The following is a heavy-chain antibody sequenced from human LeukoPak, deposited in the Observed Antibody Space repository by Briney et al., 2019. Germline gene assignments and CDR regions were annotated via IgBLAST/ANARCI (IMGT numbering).Heavy chain of an antibody. CDR1: EFTFSSYG. CDR3: AKPISGGLAVTADWFDP. V-gene: IGHV3-23*01. CDR2: INANSGTT. Sequence: PGGSLRLSCAGSEFTFSSYGMHWVRQAPGKGLEWVSTINANSGTTSYAASVRGRFTISRDNSKNTLYLQVNSLRADDTAVYYCAKPISGGLAVTADWFDPWGQGTLVVVSS. D-gene: IGHD6-19*01. J-gene: IGHJ5*01.